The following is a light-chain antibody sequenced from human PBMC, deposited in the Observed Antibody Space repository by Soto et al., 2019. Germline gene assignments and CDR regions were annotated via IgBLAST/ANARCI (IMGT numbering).Light chain of an antibody. J-gene: IGLJ2*01. CDR2: GNS. Sequence: QSVLTQPPSVSGATGQRVTISCTGSSSNIGAGYDVHWYQQLPGTAPKLLIYGNSNRPSGVPDRFSGSKSGTSASLAITGLQAEDEADHYCQSYDSSLSGSVVFGGGTKVTV. CDR3: QSYDSSLSGSVV. V-gene: IGLV1-40*01. CDR1: SSNIGAGYD.